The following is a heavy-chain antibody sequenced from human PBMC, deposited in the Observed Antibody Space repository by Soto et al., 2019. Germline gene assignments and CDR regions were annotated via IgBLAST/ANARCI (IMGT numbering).Heavy chain of an antibody. CDR1: GYTFTSYG. CDR2: ISAYNGNT. J-gene: IGHJ6*02. V-gene: IGHV1-18*01. D-gene: IGHD3-10*01. CDR3: ATDGSGSYFPRTYYYYGMDV. Sequence: ASLKVSCKASGYTFTSYGISWVRQAPGQGLEWMGWISAYNGNTNYAQKLQGRVTMTTDTSTSTAYMELRSLRSDDTAVYYCATDGSGSYFPRTYYYYGMDVWGQGTTVTVSS.